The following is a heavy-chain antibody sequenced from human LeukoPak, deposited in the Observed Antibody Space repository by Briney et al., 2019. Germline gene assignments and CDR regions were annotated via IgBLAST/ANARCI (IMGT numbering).Heavy chain of an antibody. CDR3: ARAGGYYGRISCPYYFDY. V-gene: IGHV1-8*01. CDR1: GYTFTSYD. Sequence: GASVKVSCKASGYTFTSYDINWVRQATGQGLEWMGWMNPNSGNTGYAQKFQGGVTMTRNTSISTAYMELSSLRSEDTAVYYCARAGGYYGRISCPYYFDYWGQGSLVAVSS. CDR2: MNPNSGNT. J-gene: IGHJ4*02. D-gene: IGHD2-15*01.